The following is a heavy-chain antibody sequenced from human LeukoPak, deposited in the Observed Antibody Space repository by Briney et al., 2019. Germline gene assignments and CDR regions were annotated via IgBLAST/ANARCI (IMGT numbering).Heavy chain of an antibody. V-gene: IGHV3-30*03. CDR3: ARDWHIVVVTAAGG. D-gene: IGHD2-21*02. J-gene: IGHJ4*02. CDR1: GFTFGSYG. CDR2: ISYDGSNK. Sequence: GRSLRLSCAASGFTFGSYGMHWVRQAPGKGLEWVAVISYDGSNKYYADSVKGRFTISRDNSKNTLYLQMNSLRAEDTAVYYCARDWHIVVVTAAGGWGQGTLVTVSS.